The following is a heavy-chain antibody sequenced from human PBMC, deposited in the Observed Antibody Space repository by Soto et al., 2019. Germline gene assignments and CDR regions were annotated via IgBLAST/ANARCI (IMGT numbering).Heavy chain of an antibody. V-gene: IGHV3-48*03. Sequence: GGSLRLSCAASGFTFSSYEMNWARQAPGKGLEWVSYISSSGSTIYYADSVKGRFTISRDNAKNSLYLQMNSLRAEDTAVYYCARPDGIAARPALGWYFDLWGRGTLVTVSS. D-gene: IGHD6-6*01. CDR2: ISSSGSTI. CDR1: GFTFSSYE. CDR3: ARPDGIAARPALGWYFDL. J-gene: IGHJ2*01.